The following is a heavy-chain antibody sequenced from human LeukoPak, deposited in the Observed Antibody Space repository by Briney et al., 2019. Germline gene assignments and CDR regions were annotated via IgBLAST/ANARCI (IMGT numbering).Heavy chain of an antibody. CDR1: GFTFSSYG. CDR2: IRYDGSYK. J-gene: IGHJ4*02. V-gene: IGHV3-30*02. CDR3: ARDQGGITRY. Sequence: HPGGSLRLSCAASGFTFSSYGMHWVRQAPGKGLEWVSFIRYDGSYKYYADSVKGRFTISRDNSKYTLYLQMNSLRAEDTAVYYCARDQGGITRYWGQGTLVIVSS. D-gene: IGHD3-10*01.